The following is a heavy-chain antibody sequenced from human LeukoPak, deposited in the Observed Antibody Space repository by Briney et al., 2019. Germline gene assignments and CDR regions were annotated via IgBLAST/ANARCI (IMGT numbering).Heavy chain of an antibody. D-gene: IGHD2-15*01. V-gene: IGHV3-23*01. CDR1: GFTFSSYS. CDR3: AKVSTPLYFDY. J-gene: IGHJ4*02. CDR2: ISGSGGST. Sequence: GGSLRLSCAASGFTFSSYSMNWVRQAPGKGLEWVSAISGSGGSTYYADSVKGRFTISRDNSKNTLYLQMNSLRAEDTAVYYCAKVSTPLYFDYWSQGTLVTVSS.